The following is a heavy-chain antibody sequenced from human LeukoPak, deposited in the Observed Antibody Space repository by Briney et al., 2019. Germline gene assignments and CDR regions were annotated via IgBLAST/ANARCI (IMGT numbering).Heavy chain of an antibody. CDR2: INPNTGGT. J-gene: IGHJ5*01. V-gene: IGHV1-2*02. CDR3: ARIFYGGTRMFYKRLTDFGP. D-gene: IGHD4-23*01. CDR1: VYIVTTSH. Sequence: GASVKLSCKASVYIVTTSHMHCTRQVPGQGPEWMGWINPNTGGTSYAQRIQGRITVSADTSSNTAYMELTGLTSLDTAVYYCARIFYGGTRMFYKRLTDFGPWGQGTLVTVSS.